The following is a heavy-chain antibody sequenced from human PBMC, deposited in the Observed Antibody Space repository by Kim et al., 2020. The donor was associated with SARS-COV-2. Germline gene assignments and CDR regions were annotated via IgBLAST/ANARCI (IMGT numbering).Heavy chain of an antibody. D-gene: IGHD1-7*01. J-gene: IGHJ4*02. CDR1: GYTFTNNK. V-gene: IGHV1-46*01. Sequence: ASVKVSCKAFGYTFTNNKIHWVRQAPGQGLEWMGIITPIDGATVYAQKFQDRFTMTTDTSTSTAYMELSSLASEDSAVYYCARDDTNGNCDFWGQGTLVTVSS. CDR2: ITPIDGAT. CDR3: ARDDTNGNCDF.